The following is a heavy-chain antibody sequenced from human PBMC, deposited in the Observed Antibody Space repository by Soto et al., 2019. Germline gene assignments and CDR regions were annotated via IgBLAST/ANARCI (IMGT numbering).Heavy chain of an antibody. Sequence: SQTLSLTCAISVDSVSSNSAAWNWIRQSPSRGLEWLGRTYYRSKWYNDYAVSVKSRITINPDTSKNQFSLQLNSVTPEDTAVYYCARSEGSIAARDNWLDPWAQGTLVPVSS. D-gene: IGHD6-6*01. CDR1: VDSVSSNSAA. CDR2: TYYRSKWYN. CDR3: ARSEGSIAARDNWLDP. V-gene: IGHV6-1*01. J-gene: IGHJ5*02.